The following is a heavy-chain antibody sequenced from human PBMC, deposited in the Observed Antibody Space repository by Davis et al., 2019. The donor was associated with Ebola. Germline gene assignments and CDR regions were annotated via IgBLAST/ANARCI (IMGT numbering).Heavy chain of an antibody. V-gene: IGHV1-3*01. J-gene: IGHJ4*02. CDR2: INGGSGNT. D-gene: IGHD1/OR15-1a*01. Sequence: SVHVSCQTSRYTLTTYILHWVRQAPGQGLEWLGRINGGSGNTKYSQRFQDRVTITSDTSASTAYLELSSLRTEDTAVYYCARDPWEQYFDYWGQGTLVTVSS. CDR3: ARDPWEQYFDY. CDR1: RYTLTTYI.